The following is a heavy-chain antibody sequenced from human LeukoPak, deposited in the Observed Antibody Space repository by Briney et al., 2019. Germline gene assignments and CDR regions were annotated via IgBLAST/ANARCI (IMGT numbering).Heavy chain of an antibody. J-gene: IGHJ6*03. Sequence: GWSVSLSCAASGFTFSSYSMNWVRQAPGKGLEWVSSISSSSSYTYNADSVKGRLTIARDNVKSSLYMQMNSLRAEDTAVYYCARAYCSSTSCYHYYYYYMDVWGKGTTVTVSS. CDR3: ARAYCSSTSCYHYYYYYMDV. CDR1: GFTFSSYS. CDR2: ISSSSSYT. D-gene: IGHD2-2*01. V-gene: IGHV3-21*01.